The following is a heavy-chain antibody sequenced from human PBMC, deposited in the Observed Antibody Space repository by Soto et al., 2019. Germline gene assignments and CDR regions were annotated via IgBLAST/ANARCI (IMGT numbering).Heavy chain of an antibody. CDR1: GGTFSSYA. Sequence: QVQLVQSGAEVKKPGSSVKVSCKASGGTFSSYAISWVRQAPGQGLEWMGGIIPIFGTANYAQKFQGRVTITADESTSTAYMELSSLRSEDTAAYYCASQYDILTGYLRGRFDPWGQGTLVTVSS. CDR2: IIPIFGTA. V-gene: IGHV1-69*12. J-gene: IGHJ5*02. D-gene: IGHD3-9*01. CDR3: ASQYDILTGYLRGRFDP.